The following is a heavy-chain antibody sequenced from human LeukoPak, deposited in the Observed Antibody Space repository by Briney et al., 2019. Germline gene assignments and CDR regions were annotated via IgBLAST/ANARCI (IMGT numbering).Heavy chain of an antibody. CDR2: ISYDGSNK. J-gene: IGHJ6*02. Sequence: PGGSLRLSCAASGFTFSSYAMHWVRQAPGKGLEWVAVISYDGSNKYYADSVKGRFTISRDNSKNTLYLQMNSLRAEDTAVYYCARDGRVYYYYYGMDVWGQGTTVTVSS. CDR3: ARDGRVYYYYYGMDV. CDR1: GFTFSSYA. D-gene: IGHD6-13*01. V-gene: IGHV3-30-3*01.